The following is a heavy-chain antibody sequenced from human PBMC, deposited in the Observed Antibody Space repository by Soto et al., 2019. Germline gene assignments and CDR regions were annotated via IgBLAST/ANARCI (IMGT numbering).Heavy chain of an antibody. J-gene: IGHJ6*02. CDR3: ARGVVALWLGEVTKYYYSMDV. CDR2: IYYSGST. V-gene: IGHV4-31*03. D-gene: IGHD3-10*01. Sequence: PSETLSLTCTVSDASISSGGYYWSWIRQRPGKGLEWIGDIYYSGSTYYNPSLQARVTISVDTSKNQFSLKLSSVTAADTAVYYWARGVVALWLGEVTKYYYSMDVWAQEPPVPAS. CDR1: DASISSGGYY.